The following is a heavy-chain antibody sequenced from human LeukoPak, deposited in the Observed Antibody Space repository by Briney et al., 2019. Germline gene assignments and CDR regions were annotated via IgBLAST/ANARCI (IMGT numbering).Heavy chain of an antibody. Sequence: ASVKVSCKASGYTFTGYYMHWVRQAPGQGLEWMGWINPNSGGTNYAQKFQGRVTMTRDTSISTAYMGLSRLRSDDTAVYYCARCGSYIGWFDPWGQGTLVTVSS. V-gene: IGHV1-2*02. D-gene: IGHD1-26*01. CDR1: GYTFTGYY. CDR2: INPNSGGT. CDR3: ARCGSYIGWFDP. J-gene: IGHJ5*02.